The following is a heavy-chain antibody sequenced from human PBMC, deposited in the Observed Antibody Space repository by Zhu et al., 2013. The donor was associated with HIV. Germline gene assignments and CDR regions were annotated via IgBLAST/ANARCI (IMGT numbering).Heavy chain of an antibody. J-gene: IGHJ4*02. D-gene: IGHD5-12*01. CDR2: ISPGGDST. CDR1: GSSFKTYG. CDR3: AGEPTSTHYFDY. Sequence: QVQLVQSGAEVKKPGSSVKVSCKTSGSSFKTYGLNWVRQAPGQGLEWMGSISPGGDSTSYSQKFQGRVTMTKDTSTSTVYMELSSPRSDDTAVYYCAGEPTSTHYFDYWGLGTLVSVSS. V-gene: IGHV1-46*02.